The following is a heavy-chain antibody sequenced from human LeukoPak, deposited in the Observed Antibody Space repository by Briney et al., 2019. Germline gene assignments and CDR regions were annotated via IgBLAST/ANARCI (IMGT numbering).Heavy chain of an antibody. V-gene: IGHV4-59*01. CDR2: IYYSGSA. CDR3: ARHGDSGWYLGWFDP. D-gene: IGHD6-19*01. CDR1: GGSISNYY. Sequence: SETLSLTCTVSGGSISNYYWSWIRQPPGKGLEWIGYIYYSGSAKYNPSLTSRVTISVDTSKNQFSLKLNSVTAADTAVYYCARHGDSGWYLGWFDPWGQGTLVTVSS. J-gene: IGHJ5*02.